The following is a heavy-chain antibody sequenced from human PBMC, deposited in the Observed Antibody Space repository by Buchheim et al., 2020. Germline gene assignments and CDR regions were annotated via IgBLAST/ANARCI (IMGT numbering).Heavy chain of an antibody. CDR3: AKVLPHSSSWHYFDY. CDR1: GFTFSSYG. D-gene: IGHD6-13*01. J-gene: IGHJ4*02. V-gene: IGHV3-30*18. CDR2: ISSDGSNK. Sequence: QVQLVESGGGVVQPGRSLRLSCAASGFTFSSYGMHWVRQAPGKGLEWVAVISSDGSNKYYADSVKGRFTISRDNSKNTLYLQMNSLRADDTAVYYCAKVLPHSSSWHYFDYWGQGTL.